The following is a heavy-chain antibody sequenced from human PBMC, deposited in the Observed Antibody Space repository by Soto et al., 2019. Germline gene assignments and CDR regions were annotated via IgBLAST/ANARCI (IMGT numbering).Heavy chain of an antibody. V-gene: IGHV3-30*18. D-gene: IGHD4-4*01. CDR1: GFTFTNYG. J-gene: IGHJ6*02. CDR2: ILHDGSNT. CDR3: AKSRDGYSFYFYYGMDV. Sequence: GGSLRLSCAASGFTFTNYGMHWVRQAPGKGLEWVALILHDGSNTYFADSVKGRFTISRDNSKNTLYLQMNSLRAEDTAEYYCAKSRDGYSFYFYYGMDVWGQGTTVTVSS.